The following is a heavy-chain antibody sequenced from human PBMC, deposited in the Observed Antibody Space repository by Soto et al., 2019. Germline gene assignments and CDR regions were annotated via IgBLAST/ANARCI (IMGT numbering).Heavy chain of an antibody. D-gene: IGHD3-3*01. CDR1: GGSISSYY. J-gene: IGHJ5*01. V-gene: IGHV4-59*01. Sequence: SETLSLTCTVSGGSISSYYWSWIRQPPGKGLEWIGYIYYSGSTNYNPSLKSRVTISVDTSKNQFSLKLSSVTAADTAVYYCARADFWSGDVGSWGQGTLVTVSS. CDR3: ARADFWSGDVGS. CDR2: IYYSGST.